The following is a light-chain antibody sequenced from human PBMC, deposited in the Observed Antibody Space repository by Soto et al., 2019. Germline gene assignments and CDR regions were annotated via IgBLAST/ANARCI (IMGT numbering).Light chain of an antibody. Sequence: DIQMTQSPSTLSASVGDRVTITCRASQSISSWLAWYQRKPGKAPKLLIYRASILESGVPASLSGRGAGTEFTLTISSPQPDDFATYYCQQYNGYPWTFGQGTKVEV. CDR3: QQYNGYPWT. J-gene: IGKJ1*01. CDR2: RAS. V-gene: IGKV1-5*03. CDR1: QSISSW.